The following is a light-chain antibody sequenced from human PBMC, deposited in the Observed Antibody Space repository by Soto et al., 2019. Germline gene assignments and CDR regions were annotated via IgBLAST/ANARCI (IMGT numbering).Light chain of an antibody. CDR3: QQYYSWAPLT. Sequence: EIVMTQSPVTLSVSPGERATLSCRASQSISSSLAWYQQKPGQAPRLLIYNVFTRATGVPDRFSGSGSGTEFTLTISSLQSEDFAVYYCQQYYSWAPLTFGGGAKVDIK. V-gene: IGKV3-15*01. J-gene: IGKJ4*01. CDR1: QSISSS. CDR2: NVF.